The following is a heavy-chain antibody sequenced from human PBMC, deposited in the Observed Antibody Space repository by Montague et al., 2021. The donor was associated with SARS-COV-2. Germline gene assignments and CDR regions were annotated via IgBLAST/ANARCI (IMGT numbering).Heavy chain of an antibody. CDR1: RGSFSGYY. J-gene: IGHJ4*02. CDR2: INRSGGV. V-gene: IGHV4-34*01. CDR3: ARGYCSSTTCYRSPHY. Sequence: SETLSLTCTVHRGSFSGYYWTWIRQPPGKGLEWIGEINRSGGVNYNPSLKSRVTISVDTSKNHFSLKLRSVTAADTAIYYCARGYCSSTTCYRSPHYWGQGTLVAVSS. D-gene: IGHD2-2*01.